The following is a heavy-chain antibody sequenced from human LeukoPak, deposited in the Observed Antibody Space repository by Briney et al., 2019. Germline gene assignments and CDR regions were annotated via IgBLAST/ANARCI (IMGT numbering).Heavy chain of an antibody. CDR2: INHSGST. CDR3: ASTLRSSGYTFDY. D-gene: IGHD3-22*01. CDR1: GGSFSGYY. Sequence: PSETLSLTCAVYGGSFSGYYWSWIRQPPGKGLEWIGEINHSGSTNYNPSLKSRVTISVDTSRNQFSLKLSSVTAADTAVYYCASTLRSSGYTFDYWGQGTLVTVSS. J-gene: IGHJ4*02. V-gene: IGHV4-34*01.